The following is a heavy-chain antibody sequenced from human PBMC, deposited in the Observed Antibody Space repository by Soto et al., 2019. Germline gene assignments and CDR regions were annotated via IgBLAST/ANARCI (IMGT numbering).Heavy chain of an antibody. V-gene: IGHV3-21*01. CDR1: GFTFSSYS. J-gene: IGHJ6*02. Sequence: EVQLVESGGGLVKPGGSLRLSCAASGFTFSSYSMNWVRQAPGKGLEWVSSISSSSSYIYYADSVKGRFTISRDNAKNSLYLQMNSLRAEDTAVYYCASLSLVGGGHPPHYGMDVWGQGTTVTVSS. D-gene: IGHD3-16*01. CDR3: ASLSLVGGGHPPHYGMDV. CDR2: ISSSSSYI.